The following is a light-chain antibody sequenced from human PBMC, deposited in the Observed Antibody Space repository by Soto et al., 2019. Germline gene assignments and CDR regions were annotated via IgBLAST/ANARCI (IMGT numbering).Light chain of an antibody. CDR1: QSVKTF. CDR3: QEYIHWPPGM. V-gene: IGKV3-15*01. J-gene: IGKJ1*01. CDR2: DTS. Sequence: EIVMTQSPATPSVSPGARATLSCKASQSVKTFLVWYQQRPGQVPRLLIYDTSTRAPGISARFSGSGSGTEFTLTISSLQSQDFAVYYCQEYIHWPPGMFGPGTKVDIK.